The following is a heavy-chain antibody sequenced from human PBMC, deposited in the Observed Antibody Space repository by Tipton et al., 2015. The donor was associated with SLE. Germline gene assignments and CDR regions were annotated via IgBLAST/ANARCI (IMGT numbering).Heavy chain of an antibody. CDR1: GGSISSYY. Sequence: LRLSCTVSGGSISSYYWSWIRQPPGKGLEWVGRLYYSGSNYYNPSLQSRVTISVDTSKNQFSLILSSVTAADTAVYYCASAGYSSYFDYWGQGTLVTVSS. CDR3: ASAGYSSYFDY. D-gene: IGHD2-15*01. CDR2: LYYSGSN. J-gene: IGHJ4*01. V-gene: IGHV4-39*01.